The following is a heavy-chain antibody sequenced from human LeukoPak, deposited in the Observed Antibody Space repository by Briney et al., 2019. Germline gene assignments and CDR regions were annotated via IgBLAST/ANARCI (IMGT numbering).Heavy chain of an antibody. CDR1: GFTFNNYP. Sequence: GGSLRLSCAGSGFTFNNYPISWVRQTPGKGLEWVSAITGGADSTYYADTVKGRFTISRDNSRNTLFLEMSSLRAEDTAVYYCATGKYNYNYYDYWGQGTLVTVSS. CDR3: ATGKYNYNYYDY. J-gene: IGHJ4*02. CDR2: ITGGADST. D-gene: IGHD5-18*01. V-gene: IGHV3-23*01.